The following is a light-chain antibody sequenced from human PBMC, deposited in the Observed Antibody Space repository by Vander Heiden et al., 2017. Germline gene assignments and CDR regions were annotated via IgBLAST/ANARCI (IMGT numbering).Light chain of an antibody. J-gene: IGLJ3*02. V-gene: IGLV6-57*02. CDR1: SGSMARNY. Sequence: NFMLTQPHYVSESLGQTVTILCTGSSGSMARNYVQWYQQRPGSAPTTGIYEDNQRPSGVPDRCSGSIDSSSNSASLTISGLKTEDEADYYCQSYDSSNQGVVFGGGTKLTVL. CDR3: QSYDSSNQGVV. CDR2: EDN.